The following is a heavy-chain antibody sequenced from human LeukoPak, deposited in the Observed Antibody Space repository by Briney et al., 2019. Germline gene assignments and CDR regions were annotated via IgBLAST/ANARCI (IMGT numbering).Heavy chain of an antibody. CDR3: ARGIAAARYYFDY. D-gene: IGHD6-13*01. V-gene: IGHV4-4*07. Sequence: SETLSLTCTVSGGSIGSYYWSWIRQPAGKGLEWIGRIYTSGSTNYNPSLKSRVTMSVDTSKNQFSLKLSSVTAADTAVYYCARGIAAARYYFDYWGQGTLVTVSS. J-gene: IGHJ4*02. CDR2: IYTSGST. CDR1: GGSIGSYY.